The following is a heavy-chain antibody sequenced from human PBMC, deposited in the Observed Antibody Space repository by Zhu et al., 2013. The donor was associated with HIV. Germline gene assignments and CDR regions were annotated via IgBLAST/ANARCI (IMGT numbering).Heavy chain of an antibody. CDR2: IIPMFGVV. D-gene: IGHD3-22*01. CDR3: ASADYYESSGYFDY. J-gene: IGHJ4*02. Sequence: QVQLVQSGAEVKKPGSSVKVSCKAAGGTFSSYAITWVRQAPGQGLEWMGWIIPMFGVVDYAQKFKGRVTITADESTSTAYMELSSLRSEDTAVYYCASADYYESSGYFDYWGQGTLVTVSS. V-gene: IGHV1-69*01. CDR1: GGTFSSYA.